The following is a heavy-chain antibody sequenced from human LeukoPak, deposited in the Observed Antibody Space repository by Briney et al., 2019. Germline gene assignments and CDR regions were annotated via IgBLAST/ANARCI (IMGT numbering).Heavy chain of an antibody. V-gene: IGHV4-34*01. CDR1: GGSFSGYY. CDR2: INHSGST. D-gene: IGHD2-21*01. J-gene: IGHJ4*02. Sequence: KPSETLSLTCAVYGGSFSGYYWSWIRQPPGKGLEWIGEINHSGSTNYNPSLKSRVTISVDTSKNQFSLKLSSVTAADTAVYYCARGDPTYCGGDCYPLGYWGQGILVTVSS. CDR3: ARGDPTYCGGDCYPLGY.